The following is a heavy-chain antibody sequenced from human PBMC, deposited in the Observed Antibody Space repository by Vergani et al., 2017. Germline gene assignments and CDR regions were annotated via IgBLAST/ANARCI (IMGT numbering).Heavy chain of an antibody. D-gene: IGHD3-16*01. J-gene: IGHJ4*02. CDR1: GYTLTSYA. V-gene: IGHV7-4-1*02. Sequence: QVQLVQSGSELKKPGASVTVFCKASGYTLTSYATNWVRQAPGQGLEWMGWINTNTGNPTYAQGFTGRFVFSLDTSVSTAYLQISNLKAEDTAVCYCATEYRPGGGRRGALDYWGQGTLVTVSS. CDR2: INTNTGNP. CDR3: ATEYRPGGGRRGALDY.